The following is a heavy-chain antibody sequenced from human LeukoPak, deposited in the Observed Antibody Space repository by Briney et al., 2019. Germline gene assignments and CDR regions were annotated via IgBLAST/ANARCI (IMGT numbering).Heavy chain of an antibody. CDR2: ISSSSSYI. CDR1: GFTFSSYE. D-gene: IGHD6-13*01. J-gene: IGHJ5*02. CDR3: AKLYYSSSWGGDWFDP. V-gene: IGHV3-21*04. Sequence: PGGSLRLSCAASGFTFSSYEMNWVRQAPGKGLEWVSSISSSSSYIYYADSVKGRFTISRDNAKNSLYLQMNSLRAEDTAVYYCAKLYYSSSWGGDWFDPWGQGTLVTVSS.